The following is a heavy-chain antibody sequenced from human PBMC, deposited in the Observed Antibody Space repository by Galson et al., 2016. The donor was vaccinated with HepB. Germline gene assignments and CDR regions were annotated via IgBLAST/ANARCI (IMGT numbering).Heavy chain of an antibody. CDR3: AMDRLGGLDY. CDR1: GFSFGSKA. CDR2: IVFGSGNT. V-gene: IGHV1-58*02. Sequence: SVKVSCKASGFSFGSKAIHWVRQARGQHLEWIGWIVFGSGNTNFAQDLQERVTFARDISTNTVHMDLGGLTSDDTAVYYCAMDRLGGLDYWGQGTQVTVS. J-gene: IGHJ4*02. D-gene: IGHD1-26*01.